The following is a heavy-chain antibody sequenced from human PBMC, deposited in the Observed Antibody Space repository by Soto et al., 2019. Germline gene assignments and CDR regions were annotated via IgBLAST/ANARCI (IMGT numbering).Heavy chain of an antibody. Sequence: QVQLQESGPGLVKPSETLSLTCSVSGGSISGYYWSWIRQPPGKGLEWIGYIYDGDSANYNPSLKSRVIISVDTSRNQFSLRLSSVTAADTAVYYCARGYYYTSGYSLDPWGQGTLVTVSS. J-gene: IGHJ5*02. CDR3: ARGYYYTSGYSLDP. V-gene: IGHV4-59*01. CDR2: IYDGDSA. D-gene: IGHD3-22*01. CDR1: GGSISGYY.